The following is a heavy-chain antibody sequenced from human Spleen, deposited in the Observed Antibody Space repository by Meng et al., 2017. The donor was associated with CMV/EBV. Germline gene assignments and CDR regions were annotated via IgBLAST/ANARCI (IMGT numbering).Heavy chain of an antibody. CDR3: AITSIVGTARGRHY. CDR2: ITSSSSYI. D-gene: IGHD1-26*01. CDR1: GFTFSSYS. Sequence: ASGFTFSSYSMNWVRQAPGKGLEWVSSITSSSSYIYYADSVKGRFTVSRDSARNSLYLQMHSLRAEDTAVYYCAITSIVGTARGRHYWGQGTLVTVSS. V-gene: IGHV3-21*01. J-gene: IGHJ4*02.